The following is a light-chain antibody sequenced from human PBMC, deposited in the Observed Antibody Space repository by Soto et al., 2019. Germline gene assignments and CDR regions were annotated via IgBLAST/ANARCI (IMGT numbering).Light chain of an antibody. CDR1: QDIRRN. J-gene: IGKJ4*01. CDR2: GAS. CDR3: QQYTVRHLT. V-gene: IGKV3-15*01. Sequence: EIVMTQSPATLSVSPGERVTLSCRASQDIRRNLAWYQQKRGQPPRLLIYGASTRATGVSARFSATGSGTEFAPTTCSLQPEDFAVYYCQQYTVRHLTFRGGTKVEIK.